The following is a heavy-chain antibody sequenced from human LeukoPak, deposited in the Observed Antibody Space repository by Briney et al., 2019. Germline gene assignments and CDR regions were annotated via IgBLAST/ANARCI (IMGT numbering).Heavy chain of an antibody. CDR3: ARDKVGDYYYYGMDV. J-gene: IGHJ6*02. Sequence: PGGSLRLSCAASGFTFSSYSMNWVRQAPGKGLEWVSVIYSGGSTYYADSVKGRFTISRDNSKNTLYLQMNSLRAEDTAVYYCARDKVGDYYYYGMDVWGQGTTVTVSS. CDR1: GFTFSSYS. CDR2: IYSGGST. D-gene: IGHD3-10*01. V-gene: IGHV3-66*01.